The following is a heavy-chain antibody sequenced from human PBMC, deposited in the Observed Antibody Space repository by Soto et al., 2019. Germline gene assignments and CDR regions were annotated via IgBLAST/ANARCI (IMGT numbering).Heavy chain of an antibody. CDR1: GFTFSSYA. J-gene: IGHJ1*01. V-gene: IGHV3-23*01. Sequence: GGSLRLSCAASGFTFSSYAMSWVRQAPGKGLEWVSAISGSGGSTYYADSVKGRFTISRDNSKNTLYLQMNSLRAEDTAVYYCAKDVTILTGPRGVGYFQHWGQGTLVTVSS. D-gene: IGHD3-9*01. CDR3: AKDVTILTGPRGVGYFQH. CDR2: ISGSGGST.